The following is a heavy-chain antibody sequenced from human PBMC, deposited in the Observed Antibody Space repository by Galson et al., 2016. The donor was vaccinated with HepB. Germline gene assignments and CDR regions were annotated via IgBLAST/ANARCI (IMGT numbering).Heavy chain of an antibody. V-gene: IGHV3-23*01. Sequence: SLRLSCAASGFTFSDYAMSWVRQAPGKGLEWVSSISGSGASTYSADAVKGRFTISRDNSRNTLYLQMDSLRAEDTAVHYCAKGNIVQVPAAPYAWGQGALVIVSS. CDR2: ISGSGAST. CDR3: AKGNIVQVPAAPYA. D-gene: IGHD2-2*01. CDR1: GFTFSDYA. J-gene: IGHJ1*01.